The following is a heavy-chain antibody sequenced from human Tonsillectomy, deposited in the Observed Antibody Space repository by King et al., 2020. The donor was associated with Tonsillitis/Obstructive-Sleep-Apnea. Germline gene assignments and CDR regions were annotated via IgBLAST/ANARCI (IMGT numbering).Heavy chain of an antibody. V-gene: IGHV4-31*03. D-gene: IGHD4-23*01. CDR2: IYHSGST. CDR1: GDSITSAAYY. CDR3: ARFGGNPQSFDF. Sequence: VQLQESGPGLVKPSQALSLTCTVSGDSITSAAYYWSWIRQHPGKGLEWIGYIYHSGSTYYNPSLKSRVTISVDTSENQFSLKLSSVTAADTAIYYCARFGGNPQSFDFWGQGTLVTVSS. J-gene: IGHJ4*02.